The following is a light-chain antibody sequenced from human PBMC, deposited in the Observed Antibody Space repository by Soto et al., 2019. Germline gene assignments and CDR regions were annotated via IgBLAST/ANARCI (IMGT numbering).Light chain of an antibody. Sequence: EIVMTQSPATLSVSPGERATLSCRASQSVSNTLAWYQQKPDQPPRLLIYGASTRATGVPARFSGSGSGTEFTLTISSLQSEDFAVYYCHQYNNWPRTFGQGTKVEIK. CDR2: GAS. V-gene: IGKV3-15*01. CDR3: HQYNNWPRT. J-gene: IGKJ1*01. CDR1: QSVSNT.